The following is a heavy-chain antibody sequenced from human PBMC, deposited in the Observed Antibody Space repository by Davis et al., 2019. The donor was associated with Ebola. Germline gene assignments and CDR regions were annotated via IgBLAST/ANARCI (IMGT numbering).Heavy chain of an antibody. V-gene: IGHV4-59*03. CDR2: IYYTGDT. Sequence: PSETLSLTCTVSGDSITNYYWSWIRQPPGKGLEWIGYIYYTGDTNHNPSLKSRVSISVDTSKNQFSLKLTSVTAADTAMYYCSERGSSVWGQGTLVTVSS. D-gene: IGHD3-10*01. CDR1: GDSITNYY. CDR3: SERGSSV. J-gene: IGHJ4*02.